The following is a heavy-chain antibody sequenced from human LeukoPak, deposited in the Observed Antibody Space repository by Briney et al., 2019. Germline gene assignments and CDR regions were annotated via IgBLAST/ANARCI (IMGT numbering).Heavy chain of an antibody. J-gene: IGHJ6*02. CDR2: IYSGGST. V-gene: IGHV3-53*01. CDR1: GFPFSSYW. D-gene: IGHD3-10*01. CDR3: ARDKRRYYGSGRYYGMDV. Sequence: GGSLRLSCVASGFPFSSYWMTWVRQAPGKGLEWVSVIYSGGSTYYADSVKGRFTISRDNSKNTLYLQMNSLRAEDTAVYYCARDKRRYYGSGRYYGMDVWGQGTTVTVSS.